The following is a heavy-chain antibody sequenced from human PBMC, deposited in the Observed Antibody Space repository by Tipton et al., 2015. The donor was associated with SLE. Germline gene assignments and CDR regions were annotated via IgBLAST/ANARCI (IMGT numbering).Heavy chain of an antibody. Sequence: TLSLTCAVYGGSFSGYYWSCIRQPPGKGLEWIGEINHGGSTNYNPSLKSRVTISVDTSKNQFSLKLSSVTAADTAVYYCASVRTGDEAFDIWGQGTMVTVSS. J-gene: IGHJ3*02. CDR1: GGSFSGYY. D-gene: IGHD7-27*01. V-gene: IGHV4-34*01. CDR3: ASVRTGDEAFDI. CDR2: INHGGST.